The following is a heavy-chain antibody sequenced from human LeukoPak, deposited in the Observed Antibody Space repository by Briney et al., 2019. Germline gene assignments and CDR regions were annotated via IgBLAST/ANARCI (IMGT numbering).Heavy chain of an antibody. V-gene: IGHV4-59*08. Sequence: SETLSLNCTVFGDSIGGYYWSWIRQPPGKGLEWIGYVYQRGSTNYNPSLKSRVLLSADRSKNHFSLRLTSVTAADTAVYYCARTLGYCSGGTCYNYFDPWGQGTLVTVSS. D-gene: IGHD2-15*01. J-gene: IGHJ5*02. CDR3: ARTLGYCSGGTCYNYFDP. CDR2: VYQRGST. CDR1: GDSIGGYY.